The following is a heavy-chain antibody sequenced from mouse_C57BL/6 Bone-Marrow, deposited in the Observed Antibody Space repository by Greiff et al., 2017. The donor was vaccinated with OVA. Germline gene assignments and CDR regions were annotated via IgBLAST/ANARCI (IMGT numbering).Heavy chain of an antibody. CDR2: IDPSDSYT. V-gene: IGHV1-50*01. CDR1: GYTFTSYW. Sequence: QVQLKQPGAELVKPGASVKLSCKASGYTFTSYWMQWVKQRPGQGLEWIGEIDPSDSYTNYNQKFKGKATLTVDTSSSTAYMQLSSLTSEDSAVYYCASPHYITTVVATDDWGQGTTLTVSS. D-gene: IGHD1-1*01. CDR3: ASPHYITTVVATDD. J-gene: IGHJ2*01.